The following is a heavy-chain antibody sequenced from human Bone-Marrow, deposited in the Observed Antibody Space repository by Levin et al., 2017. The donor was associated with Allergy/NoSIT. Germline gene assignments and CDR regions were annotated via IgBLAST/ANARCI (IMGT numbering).Heavy chain of an antibody. CDR2: IDKVGGET. D-gene: IGHD1-26*01. CDR3: ASWVGRDF. V-gene: IGHV3-7*01. Sequence: GGSLRLSCVASGFIFPNFWMTWVRQAPGKGLEWVANIDKVGGETYYVDSVKGRFTISRDNAKNSLYLQVNSLRAEDKAVYYCASWVGRDFWGQGTVVTVSS. CDR1: GFIFPNFW. J-gene: IGHJ4*02.